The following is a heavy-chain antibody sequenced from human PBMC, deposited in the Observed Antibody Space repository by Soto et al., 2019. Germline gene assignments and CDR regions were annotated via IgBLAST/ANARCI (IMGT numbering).Heavy chain of an antibody. CDR1: GFTFSSYG. CDR2: ISYDGSNK. D-gene: IGHD1-7*01. Sequence: QVQLVESGGGVVQPGRSLRLSCAASGFTFSSYGMHWVRQAPGKGLEWVAVISYDGSNKYYADSVKGRFTISRDNSKNTLYLQMNSLRAEDTAVYYCAKDLWAGTTTSPYGMDVWGQGTTVTVSS. CDR3: AKDLWAGTTTSPYGMDV. J-gene: IGHJ6*02. V-gene: IGHV3-30*18.